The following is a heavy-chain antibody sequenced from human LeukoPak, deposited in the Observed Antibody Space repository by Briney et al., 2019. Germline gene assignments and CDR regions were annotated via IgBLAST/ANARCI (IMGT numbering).Heavy chain of an antibody. J-gene: IGHJ4*02. CDR3: ARDFLGAGTVGATSGY. V-gene: IGHV4-39*02. D-gene: IGHD1-26*01. CDR2: IYYSGNT. CDR1: GGSISSSPYY. Sequence: PSETLSLTCTVSGGSISSSPYYWGWVRQPPGKGLEWIGSIYYSGNTYYNPSLKSRVTISVDTSKNQFSLKLGSVTAADTAVYYCARDFLGAGTVGATSGYWGQGTLVTVSS.